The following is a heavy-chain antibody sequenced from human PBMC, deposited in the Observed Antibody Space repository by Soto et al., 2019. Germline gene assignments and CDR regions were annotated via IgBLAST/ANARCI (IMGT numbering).Heavy chain of an antibody. J-gene: IGHJ4*02. CDR3: ARPSIAVAVNPGGSYYFDY. D-gene: IGHD6-19*01. V-gene: IGHV1-3*01. CDR2: INAGNGNT. CDR1: GYTFTSYA. Sequence: GASVKVSCKASGYTFTSYAMHWLRQAPGQRLEWMGWINAGNGNTKYSQKFQGRVTITRDTSASTAYMELSSLRSEDTAVYYCARPSIAVAVNPGGSYYFDYWGQGTLVTVSS.